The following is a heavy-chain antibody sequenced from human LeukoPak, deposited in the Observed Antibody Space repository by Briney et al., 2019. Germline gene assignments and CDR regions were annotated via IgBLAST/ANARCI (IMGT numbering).Heavy chain of an antibody. CDR2: IYHGGPT. CDR3: VRYVDPYNISPHAFDV. V-gene: IGHV4-39*01. D-gene: IGHD1-14*01. Sequence: SETLSLTCTVSGGSITSNYHYWGWIRQPPGKGLEWMGNIYHGGPTYYSPSLQSRITISVDTSKNQFYVKLRSVTAADTAVYYCVRYVDPYNISPHAFDVWGQGTVVTVSS. CDR1: GGSITSNYHY. J-gene: IGHJ3*01.